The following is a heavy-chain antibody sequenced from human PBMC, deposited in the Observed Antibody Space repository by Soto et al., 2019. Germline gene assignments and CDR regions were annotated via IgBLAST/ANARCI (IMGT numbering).Heavy chain of an antibody. CDR3: ARVAAYRPDYYMDV. CDR2: IYYSGST. D-gene: IGHD6-25*01. Sequence: SETLSLTCTVSGGSISSYYWSWIRQPPGKGLEWIGYIYYSGSTNYNPSLKSRVTISVDTSKNQFSLKLSSVIAADTAVYYCARVAAYRPDYYMDVWGKGTTVTVSS. CDR1: GGSISSYY. J-gene: IGHJ6*03. V-gene: IGHV4-59*01.